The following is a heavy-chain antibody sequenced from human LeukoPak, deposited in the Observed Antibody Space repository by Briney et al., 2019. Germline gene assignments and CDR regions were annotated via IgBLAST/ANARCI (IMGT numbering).Heavy chain of an antibody. CDR2: ISGSGGST. J-gene: IGHJ4*02. CDR1: GFTFSSYA. D-gene: IGHD4-23*01. V-gene: IGHV3-23*01. Sequence: GGSLRLSCAASGFTFSSYAMSWVRQAPGKGLEWVSAISGSGGSTYYADSVKGRFTIPRDNSKNTLYLQMNSLRAEDTAVYYCAKGTTVVTQAFFDYWGQGTLVTVSS. CDR3: AKGTTVVTQAFFDY.